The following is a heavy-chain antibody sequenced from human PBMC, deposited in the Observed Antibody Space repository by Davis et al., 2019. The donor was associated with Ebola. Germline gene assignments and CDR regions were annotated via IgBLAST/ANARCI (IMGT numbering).Heavy chain of an antibody. CDR2: ISYRGST. CDR1: AGSLSSSSNY. V-gene: IGHV4-39*01. Sequence: MPSQSLSLTCPLSAGSLSSSSNYWGWPRHPPGTGLEWIVGISYRGSTYYNPSLKSRFTISVDKSKNQFSLKLSPVTAADTAVYYCARHSLVLMVYANWFDPWGQGTLVTVSS. J-gene: IGHJ5*02. D-gene: IGHD2-8*01. CDR3: ARHSLVLMVYANWFDP.